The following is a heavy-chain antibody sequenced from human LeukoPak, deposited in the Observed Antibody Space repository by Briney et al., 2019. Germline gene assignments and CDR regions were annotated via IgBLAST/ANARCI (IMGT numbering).Heavy chain of an antibody. CDR1: GFKFSDFA. CDR3: QAQRSGYPHVDH. V-gene: IGHV3-23*01. Sequence: GGSLRLSCAASGFKFSDFAMSWVRQVSGKGLEFVSIMTGSGTRTYYRDSVKGRFTISRDDSKNTVYLQMNSLTDGDSAVYYCQAQRSGYPHVDHWGQGTHVTVSS. D-gene: IGHD3-3*01. CDR2: MTGSGTRT. J-gene: IGHJ4*02.